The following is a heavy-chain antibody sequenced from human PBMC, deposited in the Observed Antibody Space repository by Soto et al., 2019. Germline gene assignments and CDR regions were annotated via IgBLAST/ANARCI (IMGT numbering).Heavy chain of an antibody. Sequence: SETLSLTCTVSGGSISSSSYYWGWIRQPPGKGLEWIGSIYYSGSTYYNPSLKSRVTISVDTSKNQFSLKLSSVTAADTAVYYCARLMWGDGYLGYWGQGTLVTVSS. CDR3: ARLMWGDGYLGY. V-gene: IGHV4-39*01. CDR2: IYYSGST. CDR1: GGSISSSSYY. D-gene: IGHD3-10*01. J-gene: IGHJ4*02.